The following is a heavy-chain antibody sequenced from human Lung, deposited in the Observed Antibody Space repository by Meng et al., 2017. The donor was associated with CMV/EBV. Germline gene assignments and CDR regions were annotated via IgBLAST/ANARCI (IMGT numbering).Heavy chain of an antibody. Sequence: QVQLVQAGAGVKKPXAAVKDSCKASGYTLTDYYIHWVRQAPGQWLEWMGLINPSDDTNYAQNFQGRVTMTRDMSINTVYMELSRLTSDDTAVYYCARSSGWSRFDHWGQGTLVTVSS. V-gene: IGHV1-2*02. CDR2: INPSDDT. CDR3: ARSSGWSRFDH. J-gene: IGHJ4*02. D-gene: IGHD6-19*01. CDR1: GYTLTDYY.